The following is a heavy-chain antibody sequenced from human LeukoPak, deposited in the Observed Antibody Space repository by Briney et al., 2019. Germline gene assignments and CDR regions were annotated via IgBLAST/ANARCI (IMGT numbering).Heavy chain of an antibody. Sequence: ASVKVSCKASGYTFTSYYMHWVRQAPGQGREWMGIINPSGGSTSYAQKFQGRVTMTRDMSTSTVYMELSSLRSEDTAVYYCARRPGDYYDTSGILEYFDYWGQGTLVTVSS. J-gene: IGHJ4*02. D-gene: IGHD3-22*01. CDR1: GYTFTSYY. CDR2: INPSGGST. V-gene: IGHV1-46*01. CDR3: ARRPGDYYDTSGILEYFDY.